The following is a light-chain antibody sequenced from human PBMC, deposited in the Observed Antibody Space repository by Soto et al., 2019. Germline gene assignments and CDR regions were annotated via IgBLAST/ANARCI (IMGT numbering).Light chain of an antibody. J-gene: IGKJ1*01. CDR3: QQYGSSPGT. CDR2: DAS. V-gene: IGKV3-20*01. CDR1: QSVSSY. Sequence: EIVLTQSPATLSLSPGEKATHSCRASQSVSSYLAWYQQKPGQAPRLLIYDASNRATGIPDRFSGSGSGTDFTLTISRLEPEDFAVYYCQQYGSSPGTFGQGTKV.